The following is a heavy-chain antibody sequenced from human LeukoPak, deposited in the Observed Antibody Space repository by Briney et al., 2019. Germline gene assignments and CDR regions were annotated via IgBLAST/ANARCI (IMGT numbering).Heavy chain of an antibody. CDR2: ISGSGGST. V-gene: IGHV3-23*01. D-gene: IGHD3-22*01. CDR1: GLTPSRCG. Sequence: GGSLRLSCAASGLTPSRCGMSWVRQAPGKGLEWVSAISGSGGSTYYADSVKGRFTISRDNSKNTLYLQMNSLRAEDTAVYYCAKVPGREGTYYYDSSGVLNRGSVGAFDIWGQGTMVTVSS. J-gene: IGHJ3*02. CDR3: AKVPGREGTYYYDSSGVLNRGSVGAFDI.